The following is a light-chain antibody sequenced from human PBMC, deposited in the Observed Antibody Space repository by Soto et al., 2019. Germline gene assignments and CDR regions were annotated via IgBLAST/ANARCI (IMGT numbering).Light chain of an antibody. Sequence: SALTKPASLSGSPGQSITISCTGTSSDVGGYNYVSWYQHHPGKVPQLLIYDVSNRPSGVSNRFSGSKSGNTASLTISGLQAEDEADYYCYSYTSSNTYVFGTGTKVTVL. V-gene: IGLV2-14*03. J-gene: IGLJ1*01. CDR2: DVS. CDR3: YSYTSSNTYV. CDR1: SSDVGGYNY.